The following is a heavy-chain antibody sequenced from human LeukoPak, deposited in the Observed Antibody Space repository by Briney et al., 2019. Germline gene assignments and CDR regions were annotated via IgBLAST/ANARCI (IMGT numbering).Heavy chain of an antibody. D-gene: IGHD3-10*01. Sequence: EGSLRLSCAASGLTVRSNYMSWVRQAPGKGLEWVSVIYSDGSTYYEDSVKGRFTISRDNSKNTLSLQMNSLRAEDTAVYFCAREKGRGVISPYYDYWGQGTLVTVSS. V-gene: IGHV3-53*01. CDR1: GLTVRSNY. CDR2: IYSDGST. CDR3: AREKGRGVISPYYDY. J-gene: IGHJ4*02.